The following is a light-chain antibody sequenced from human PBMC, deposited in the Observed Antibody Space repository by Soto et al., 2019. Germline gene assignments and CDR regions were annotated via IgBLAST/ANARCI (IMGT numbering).Light chain of an antibody. CDR2: DAS. V-gene: IGKV3-11*01. CDR1: QSVSSD. CDR3: QQRSNLWLT. Sequence: DIVLTQSPATLSLSPGERATLSCRASQSVSSDLAWYQQKPGQAPRLLIYDASNRATGIPARFSGSGSGTDFTLTISRLEPEDFAFYYCQQRSNLWLTFGGGTKVEIK. J-gene: IGKJ4*01.